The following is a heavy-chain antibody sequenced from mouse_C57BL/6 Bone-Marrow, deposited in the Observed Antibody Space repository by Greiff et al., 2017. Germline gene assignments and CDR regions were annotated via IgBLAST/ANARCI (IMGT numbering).Heavy chain of an antibody. D-gene: IGHD2-5*01. CDR1: GYTFTSYT. J-gene: IGHJ2*01. V-gene: IGHV1-4*01. CDR2: INPSSGYT. Sequence: VMLVESGAELARPGASVKMSCKASGYTFTSYTMHWVKQRPGQGLEWIGYINPSSGYTKYNQKFKDKATLTADKSSSTAYMQLSSLTSEDSAVYYCARRGVYSNQFDYWGQGTTLTVSS. CDR3: ARRGVYSNQFDY.